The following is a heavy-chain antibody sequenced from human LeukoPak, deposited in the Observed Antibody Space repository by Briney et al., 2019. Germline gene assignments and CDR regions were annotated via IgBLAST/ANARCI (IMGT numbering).Heavy chain of an antibody. V-gene: IGHV4-30-2*01. D-gene: IGHD6-13*01. CDR3: ASSSGPMAAAGLDY. CDR1: GGSISRGGYY. J-gene: IGHJ4*02. CDR2: IYHSGRT. Sequence: SETLSLTCTVSGGSISRGGYYWGWSRQPPGRGLERNEYIYHSGRTYYNTSLKSRVTISVDRSKNQFSLKLSSVTAADTAVYYCASSSGPMAAAGLDYWGQGTLVTVSS.